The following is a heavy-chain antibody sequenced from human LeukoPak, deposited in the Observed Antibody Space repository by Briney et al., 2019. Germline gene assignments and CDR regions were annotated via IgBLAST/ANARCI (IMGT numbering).Heavy chain of an antibody. Sequence: GGSLRLSCVVSGFTFSSNAMTWVRQALGKGLEWVSGISDSGGSTNYADSVKGRFTISRDNSRNTLYLQMNTLRAEDTAVYYCAKGICANWSAIDMWGQGTMVTVSS. CDR2: ISDSGGST. V-gene: IGHV3-23*01. J-gene: IGHJ3*02. CDR1: GFTFSSNA. D-gene: IGHD1-1*01. CDR3: AKGICANWSAIDM.